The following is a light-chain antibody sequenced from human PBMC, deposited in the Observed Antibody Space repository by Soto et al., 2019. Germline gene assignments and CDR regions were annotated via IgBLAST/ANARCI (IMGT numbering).Light chain of an antibody. V-gene: IGLV4-69*01. CDR3: QTWGTGTLV. CDR2: LHSDGGH. Sequence: QSVLTQSPSASASLGASVKLTCTLSSGHSSYAIAWHQQQPEKGPRYLMKLHSDGGHTKGDGIPGRFSGSSSGTERYLTISSLQSEDDADYYCQTWGTGTLVFGGGTKLTVL. CDR1: SGHSSYA. J-gene: IGLJ2*01.